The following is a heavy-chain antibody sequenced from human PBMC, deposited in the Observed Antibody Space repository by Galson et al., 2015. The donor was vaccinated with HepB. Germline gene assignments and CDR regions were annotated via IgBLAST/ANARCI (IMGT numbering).Heavy chain of an antibody. CDR2: IYPDDSDT. J-gene: IGHJ4*02. D-gene: IGHD2-2*01. Sequence: QSGAEVKKPGESLKISCKGSGYSFTNYWIGWVRQMPGKGLERMGIIYPDDSDTRYSPSFQGQVTISADKSINTACLQWSSLKASDTAMYYCARHVRYCSSISCYPDYWGQGTLVTVSS. CDR3: ARHVRYCSSISCYPDY. CDR1: GYSFTNYW. V-gene: IGHV5-51*01.